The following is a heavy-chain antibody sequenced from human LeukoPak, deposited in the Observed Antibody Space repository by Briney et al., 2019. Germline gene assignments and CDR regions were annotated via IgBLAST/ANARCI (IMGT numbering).Heavy chain of an antibody. Sequence: GGSLRLSCAASEFMLTNYAMHWVRQAPGKGLEWVAVISYHGTSKYYADSVKGRFTISRDISRNTLYLQMDSLRAEDTAVYYCARAGPNDHRFDYWGQGTLVTVSS. J-gene: IGHJ4*02. V-gene: IGHV3-30-3*01. CDR2: ISYHGTSK. D-gene: IGHD1-1*01. CDR3: ARAGPNDHRFDY. CDR1: EFMLTNYA.